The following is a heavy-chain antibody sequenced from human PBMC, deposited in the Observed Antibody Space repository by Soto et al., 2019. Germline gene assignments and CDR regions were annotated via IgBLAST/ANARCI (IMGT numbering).Heavy chain of an antibody. D-gene: IGHD3-3*01. CDR3: SRYLHDSDWFDP. CDR1: GGSVSSYF. V-gene: IGHV4-4*07. CDR2: IYTRGST. J-gene: IGHJ5*02. Sequence: QVQLQESGPGLVKPSETLSLTCTVSGGSVSSYFWNWIRKPAGKGLEWIGRIYTRGSTNFNPSLKSRVTMSVDTSNNQFFLKLSSVTAADTAVYYCSRYLHDSDWFDPWGQGTLVTVSS.